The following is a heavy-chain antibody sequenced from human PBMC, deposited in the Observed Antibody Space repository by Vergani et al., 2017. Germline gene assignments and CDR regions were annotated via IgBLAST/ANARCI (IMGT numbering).Heavy chain of an antibody. CDR3: ARDSCSGGSCYSVAFDI. CDR2: IYYSGST. J-gene: IGHJ3*02. CDR1: GGSISSGSYY. D-gene: IGHD2-15*01. V-gene: IGHV4-30-4*01. Sequence: QVQLQESGPGLVKPSQTLSLTCTVSGGSISSGSYYWSWIRQPPGKGLEWIGYIYYSGSTYYNPSLKSRVTISVDTSKNQFSLKLSSVTAADTAVYYCARDSCSGGSCYSVAFDIWGQGTMVTVSS.